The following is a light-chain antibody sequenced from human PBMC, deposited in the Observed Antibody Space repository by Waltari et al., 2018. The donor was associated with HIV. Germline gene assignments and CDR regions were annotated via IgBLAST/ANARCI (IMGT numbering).Light chain of an antibody. Sequence: EHVLTQSPGTLSLSPGERATLSCRASQSVSSSYLAWYQQKPGQAPRLLIYGASSRATGIPDRFSGSGSGTDCTLTISRLEPEDFAVYYCQQYGSSPLTFGGGTKVESK. CDR2: GAS. CDR1: QSVSSSY. V-gene: IGKV3-20*01. CDR3: QQYGSSPLT. J-gene: IGKJ4*01.